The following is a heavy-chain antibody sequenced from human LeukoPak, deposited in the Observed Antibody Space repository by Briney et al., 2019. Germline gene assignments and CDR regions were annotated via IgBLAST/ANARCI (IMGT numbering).Heavy chain of an antibody. J-gene: IGHJ4*02. CDR3: ARGMSPLPSLYDSSGYPPDS. D-gene: IGHD3-22*01. V-gene: IGHV4-59*02. CDR2: VFSSGST. CDR1: GGSVSRNY. Sequence: SETLSLTCTVSGGSVSRNYWTWIRQSPGKGLEWIGYVFSSGSTNYNPSLKGRVTISVDTSDNEVSLNLASVTAADTAMYYCARGMSPLPSLYDSSGYPPDSWGQGTLVSVSS.